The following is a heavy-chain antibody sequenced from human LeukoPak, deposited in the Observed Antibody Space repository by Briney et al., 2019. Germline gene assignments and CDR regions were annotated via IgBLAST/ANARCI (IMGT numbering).Heavy chain of an antibody. V-gene: IGHV3-7*01. Sequence: PGGSLRLSCAASGFTFSSYSMNWVRQAPGKGLEWVANINQDGSEKNYVDSVKGRFTISRDNAKNSLYLQMKSPRAEDTAVYYCASGYGSGWFFDYWGQGTLVTVSS. J-gene: IGHJ4*02. CDR1: GFTFSSYS. CDR2: INQDGSEK. CDR3: ASGYGSGWFFDY. D-gene: IGHD6-19*01.